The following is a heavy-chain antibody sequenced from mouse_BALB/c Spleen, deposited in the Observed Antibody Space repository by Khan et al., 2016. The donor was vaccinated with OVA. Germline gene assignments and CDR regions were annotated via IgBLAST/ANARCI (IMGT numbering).Heavy chain of an antibody. Sequence: QVQLKESGPGLVAPSQSLSITCTVSGFSLTDYGVGWIRQPPGKGLEWLGVIWGGGTTYYNSVLNSRLSISKANSTSKAFLKLISLQTDDTAMYYCAKLLWSHYYAMDYWGQGTSVTVSS. V-gene: IGHV2-6-5*01. J-gene: IGHJ4*01. D-gene: IGHD1-1*02. CDR1: GFSLTDYG. CDR3: AKLLWSHYYAMDY. CDR2: IWGGGTT.